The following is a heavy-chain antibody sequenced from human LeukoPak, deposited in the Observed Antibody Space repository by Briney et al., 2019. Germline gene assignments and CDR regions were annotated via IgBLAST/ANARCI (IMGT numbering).Heavy chain of an antibody. CDR1: GLTFSSYA. Sequence: GGSLRLSCAASGLTFSSYAMSWVCQAPGKGLEWVSTISGSGGTTHYADSVKGRFTISRDNSKNTLYLQMNSLRAEDTAVYYCAKSPRDGYNYYFDYWGQGTLVTVSS. CDR3: AKSPRDGYNYYFDY. D-gene: IGHD5-24*01. CDR2: ISGSGGTT. J-gene: IGHJ4*02. V-gene: IGHV3-23*01.